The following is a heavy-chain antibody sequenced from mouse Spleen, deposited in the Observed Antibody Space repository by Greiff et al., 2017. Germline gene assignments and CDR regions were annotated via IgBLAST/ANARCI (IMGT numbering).Heavy chain of an antibody. V-gene: IGHV5-17*01. CDR2: ISSGSSTI. CDR3: ARGQLRLRNWFAY. D-gene: IGHD3-2*02. Sequence: EVKLVESGGGLVKPGGSLKLSCAASGFTFSDYGMHWVRQAPEKGLEWVAYISSGSSTIYYADTVKGRFTISRDNAKNTLFLQMTSLRSEDTAMYYCARGQLRLRNWFAYWGLGTLVTVSA. CDR1: GFTFSDYG. J-gene: IGHJ3*01.